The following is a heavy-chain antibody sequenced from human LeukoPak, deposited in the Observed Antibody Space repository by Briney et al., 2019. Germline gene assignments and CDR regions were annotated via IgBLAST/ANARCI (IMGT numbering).Heavy chain of an antibody. V-gene: IGHV3-49*04. D-gene: IGHD2-2*02. CDR1: GFTFGDYA. J-gene: IGHJ4*02. Sequence: GGSLRLSCTASGFTFGDYAMSWVRQAPGKGLEWVGFIRSKAYGGTTEYAASVKGRFTISRDDSKSIAYLQMNSLKTEDTAVYYCAKDLYCSSTSCYTITSRVDYWGQGTLVTVSS. CDR3: AKDLYCSSTSCYTITSRVDY. CDR2: IRSKAYGGTT.